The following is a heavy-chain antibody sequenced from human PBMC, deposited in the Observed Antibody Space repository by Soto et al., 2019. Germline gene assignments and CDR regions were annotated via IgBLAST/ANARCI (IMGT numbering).Heavy chain of an antibody. CDR3: AKDRGYSAFVATGH. J-gene: IGHJ4*02. D-gene: IGHD5-18*01. CDR1: GFTFSSYG. CDR2: ISDDGSNK. V-gene: IGHV3-30*18. Sequence: QAQLVESGGGVVQPGKSLRLSCAASGFTFSSYGMHWVRQAPGKGLEWVAVISDDGSNKYYADSVKGRFTISRDNSKNTLDLQMNSLRAEDTAVYFCAKDRGYSAFVATGHWGQGTLITVSS.